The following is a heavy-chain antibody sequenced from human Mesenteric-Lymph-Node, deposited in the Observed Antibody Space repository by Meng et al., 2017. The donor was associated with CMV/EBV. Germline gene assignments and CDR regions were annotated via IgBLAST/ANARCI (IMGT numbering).Heavy chain of an antibody. J-gene: IGHJ4*02. CDR1: GYRFNDYY. V-gene: IGHV1-2*02. CDR2: INPNSGGT. Sequence: KASGYRFNDYYMHWVRQAPGQGLEWMGWINPNSGGTDYAQKFQGRVTVTIDTSISAAYMELSGLRSDDTALYYCARGSNPRVYYFDYWGQGTLVTVSS. CDR3: ARGSNPRVYYFDY. D-gene: IGHD4-11*01.